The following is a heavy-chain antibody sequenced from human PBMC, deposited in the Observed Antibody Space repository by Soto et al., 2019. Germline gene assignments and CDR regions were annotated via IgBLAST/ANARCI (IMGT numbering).Heavy chain of an antibody. D-gene: IGHD1-20*01. J-gene: IGHJ6*02. CDR2: IERDDDDK. CDR1: GFSLSTSGMC. Sequence: SGPTLVNPTQTLTLTCTFSGFSLSTSGMCVSWIRQPPGRALEWLALIERDDDDKYYSTSLETRLTISKDTRKNQVVLTMANMDPADTATYYCARSIRGPRKFNGMDVWGQGTTVTVSS. CDR3: ARSIRGPRKFNGMDV. V-gene: IGHV2-70*13.